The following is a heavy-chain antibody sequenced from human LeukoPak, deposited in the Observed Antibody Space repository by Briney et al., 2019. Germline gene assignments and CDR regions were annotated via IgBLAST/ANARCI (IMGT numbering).Heavy chain of an antibody. CDR1: GGSISSGSYY. CDR3: ARERRVYYMDV. Sequence: SETLSLTCTVSGGSISSGSYYWSWIRQPAGKGLEWIGRIYTSGSTNYNPSLKSRVTISVDTSKNQFSLKLSSVTAADTAVYYCARERRVYYMDVWGKGTMVTVSS. V-gene: IGHV4-61*02. J-gene: IGHJ6*03. D-gene: IGHD3-3*01. CDR2: IYTSGST.